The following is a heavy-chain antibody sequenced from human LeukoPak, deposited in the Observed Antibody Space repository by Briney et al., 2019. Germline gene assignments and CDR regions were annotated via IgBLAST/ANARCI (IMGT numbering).Heavy chain of an antibody. D-gene: IGHD4-23*01. J-gene: IGHJ4*02. V-gene: IGHV4-39*07. CDR3: ARVGTVVTPAYYFDY. CDR1: GGSISSSSYY. Sequence: PSETLSLTCTVSGGSISSSSYYWGWIRQPPGKGLEWIGSIYHSGSTYYNPSLKSRVTISVDTSKNQFSLKLSSVTAADTAVYYCARVGTVVTPAYYFDYWGQGTLVTVSS. CDR2: IYHSGST.